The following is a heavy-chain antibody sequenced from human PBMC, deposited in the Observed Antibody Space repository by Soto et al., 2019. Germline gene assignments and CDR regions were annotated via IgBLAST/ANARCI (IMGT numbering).Heavy chain of an antibody. CDR3: ARSHSSGWYDAFDI. CDR1: GFTFNNYG. CDR2: IWYDGSNK. D-gene: IGHD6-19*01. J-gene: IGHJ3*02. Sequence: GGSLRLSGAASGFTFNNYGIHWVRQAPGKGLEWVAVIWYDGSNKYYADSVKGRFTISRDNSKNTLYLQMNSLRAEDTAVYYCARSHSSGWYDAFDIWGQGTMVTV. V-gene: IGHV3-33*01.